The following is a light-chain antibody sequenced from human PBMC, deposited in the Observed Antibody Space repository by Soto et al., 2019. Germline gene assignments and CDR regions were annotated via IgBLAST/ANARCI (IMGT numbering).Light chain of an antibody. CDR3: LQDINYPRT. Sequence: DTQMTQSPSILSASVVNRVTITCRVSQSITTWVAWYQQKPGKPPKVLIYGASNLQSGVPPRFSGSGSGTDFTLAISSLQSEDSATYYCLQDINYPRTFGQGTKVDI. V-gene: IGKV1-5*01. J-gene: IGKJ1*01. CDR1: QSITTW. CDR2: GAS.